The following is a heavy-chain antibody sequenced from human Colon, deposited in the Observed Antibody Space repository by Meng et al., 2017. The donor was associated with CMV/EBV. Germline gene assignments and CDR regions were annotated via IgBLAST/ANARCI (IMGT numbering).Heavy chain of an antibody. V-gene: IGHV4/OR15-8*01. J-gene: IGHJ4*02. CDR2: IYHSGTT. CDR1: GFTFSSYAM. D-gene: IGHD6-19*01. Sequence: ESLKISCAASGFTFSSYAMSWVRQPPGKGLEWIGEIYHSGTTNYNPSLKSRVTISVDKSKNQFSLNLNSVTAADTAVYYCARGLYSTGWMGTGWGQGTLVTVSS. CDR3: ARGLYSTGWMGTG.